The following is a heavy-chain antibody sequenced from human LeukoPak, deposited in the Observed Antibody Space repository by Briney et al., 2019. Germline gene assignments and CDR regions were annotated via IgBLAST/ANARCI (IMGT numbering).Heavy chain of an antibody. CDR1: GFPFSAYA. J-gene: IGHJ5*02. V-gene: IGHV3-23*01. CDR2: IRGSGDPA. CDR3: AKDQSPYYYGSGSS. D-gene: IGHD3-10*01. Sequence: PGGSLRLSCVASGFPFSAYAMSWVRQAPNKGLEWVSGIRGSGDPAYYADSVKGRFTISRDNSKNTLYLQMNSLRAEDTAVYYCAKDQSPYYYGSGSSWGQGTLVTVSS.